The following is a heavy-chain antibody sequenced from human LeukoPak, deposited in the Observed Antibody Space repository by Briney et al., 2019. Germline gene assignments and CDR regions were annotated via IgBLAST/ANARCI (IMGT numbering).Heavy chain of an antibody. CDR3: ARGSYFDY. J-gene: IGHJ4*02. V-gene: IGHV1-18*01. CDR1: GYTFTSYG. CDR2: IRPYNDNT. Sequence: ASVKVSCKASGYTFTSYGISWVRQAPGPGLEWMGWIRPYNDNTNYAQKLQGRVTMTTDTTTTPGYMELRGLRSDDTAVYYGARGSYFDYWGQGTLVTVSS.